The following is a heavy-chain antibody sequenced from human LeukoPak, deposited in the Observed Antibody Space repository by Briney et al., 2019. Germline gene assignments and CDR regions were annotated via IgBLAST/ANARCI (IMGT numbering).Heavy chain of an antibody. CDR3: TTDRGITIRPLFDY. CDR1: GLTFNNAW. V-gene: IGHV3-15*01. D-gene: IGHD3-10*01. Sequence: PGGSLRLSCAASGLTFNNAWMSWVRQAPGKGLEWVGHIKGEPDGGTTHYAAPVKGRFFISRDDSKNTLYLQMNSLKSDDTAVYYCTTDRGITIRPLFDYWGQGTLVTVSS. CDR2: IKGEPDGGTT. J-gene: IGHJ4*02.